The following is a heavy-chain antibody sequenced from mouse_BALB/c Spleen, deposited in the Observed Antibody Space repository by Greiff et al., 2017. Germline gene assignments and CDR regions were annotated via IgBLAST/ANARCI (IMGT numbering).Heavy chain of an antibody. V-gene: IGHV5-6-5*01. J-gene: IGHJ3*01. CDR2: ISSGGST. Sequence: EVQVVESGGGLVKPGGSLKLSCAASGFTFSSYAMSWVRQTPEKRLEWVASISSGGSTYYPDSVKGRFTISRDNARNIQYLQMSSLRSEDTAMYYCARGGNYYGSSYVGSWFAYWGQGTLVTVSA. D-gene: IGHD1-1*01. CDR3: ARGGNYYGSSYVGSWFAY. CDR1: GFTFSSYA.